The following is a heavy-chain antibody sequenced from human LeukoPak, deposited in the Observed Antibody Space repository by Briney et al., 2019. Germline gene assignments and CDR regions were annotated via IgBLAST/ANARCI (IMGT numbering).Heavy chain of an antibody. D-gene: IGHD1-1*01. Sequence: PSETLSLTCTVSGVSISSSSYYWGWIRQPPGEGLEWIGSFYYSGSTYYNPSLKSRVNISLDTSNNQFSLRLSSVTAADTAVYYCARDAGTNSYYFYMDVWGKGTTVTVSS. CDR1: GVSISSSSYY. CDR3: ARDAGTNSYYFYMDV. CDR2: FYYSGST. J-gene: IGHJ6*03. V-gene: IGHV4-39*07.